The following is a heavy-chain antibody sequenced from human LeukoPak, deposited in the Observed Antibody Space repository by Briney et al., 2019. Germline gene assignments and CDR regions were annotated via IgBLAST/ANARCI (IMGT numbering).Heavy chain of an antibody. CDR2: ISGSGGST. V-gene: IGHV3-23*01. D-gene: IGHD3-10*02. Sequence: PGGSLRLSCAASGFTFSSYAMSWVRQAPGKGLEWVSAISGSGGSTYYADSVKGRFTSSRDNAKNTLYLQMDSLRAEDTAVYYCTRSVFPYYFDCWGQGTLVTVSS. J-gene: IGHJ4*02. CDR1: GFTFSSYA. CDR3: TRSVFPYYFDC.